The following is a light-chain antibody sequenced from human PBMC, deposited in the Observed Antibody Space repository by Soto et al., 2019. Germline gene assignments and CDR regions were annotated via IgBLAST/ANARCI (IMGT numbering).Light chain of an antibody. CDR3: QQAKSFPVS. CDR2: AAS. V-gene: IGKV1D-12*01. J-gene: IGKJ5*01. CDR1: QDIGSW. Sequence: DIQMTQSLSSVSASXXDIVXITCRASQDIGSWFAWYQQKPGKVPKXXIYAASTLQSGVPSRFSGSGSGTDFTLTINNLQPEDFATYYCQQAKSFPVSFGQGTRLEIK.